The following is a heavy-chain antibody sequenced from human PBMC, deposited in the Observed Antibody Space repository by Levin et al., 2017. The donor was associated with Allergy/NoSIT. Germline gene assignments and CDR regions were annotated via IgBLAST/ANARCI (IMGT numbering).Heavy chain of an antibody. CDR3: ARDDYASI. CDR2: SKYDGSST. Sequence: PGGSLRLSCAASGFSLSSYWMHWVRQAPGKGLVWVSRSKYDGSSTSYADSVKGRFITSSDNAKNMLYLHMNSLRADDTAVYYCARDDYASIWGQGTMVTVSS. CDR1: GFSLSSYW. V-gene: IGHV3-74*01. J-gene: IGHJ3*02. D-gene: IGHD4-17*01.